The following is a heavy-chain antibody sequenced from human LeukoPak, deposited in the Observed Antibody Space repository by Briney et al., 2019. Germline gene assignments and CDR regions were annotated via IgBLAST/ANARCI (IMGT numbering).Heavy chain of an antibody. Sequence: GESLKISFKGSGYRFTSLWIGWVRPMPGKGLEWMVIIYPGDSDTRYSPSFQGQVTISADKSISTAYLQWSSLKASDTAMYYCARRNSSSWYWFDPWSQGTLVTVSS. J-gene: IGHJ5*02. CDR1: GYRFTSLW. V-gene: IGHV5-51*01. D-gene: IGHD6-13*01. CDR3: ARRNSSSWYWFDP. CDR2: IYPGDSDT.